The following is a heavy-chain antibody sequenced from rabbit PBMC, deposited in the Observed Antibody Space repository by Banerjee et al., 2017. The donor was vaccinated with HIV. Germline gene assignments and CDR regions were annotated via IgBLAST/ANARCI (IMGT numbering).Heavy chain of an antibody. Sequence: QSLEESGGDLVKPGASLTLTCTASGLDFSSSYWICWVRQAPGKGLEWIACSITDSSGITHYASWAKGRFTISKTSSTTVTLQMTSLTAADTATYFCARDSIYVSSSDYPDWLDLWGQGTLVTVS. CDR2: SITDSSGIT. D-gene: IGHD1-1*01. CDR1: GLDFSSSYW. CDR3: ARDSIYVSSSDYPDWLDL. V-gene: IGHV1S40*01. J-gene: IGHJ5*01.